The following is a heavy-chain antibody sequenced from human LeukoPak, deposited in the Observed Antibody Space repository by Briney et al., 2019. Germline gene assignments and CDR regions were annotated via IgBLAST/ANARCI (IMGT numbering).Heavy chain of an antibody. Sequence: GSLRLSCAASGFTFSSYGMHWVRQAPGKGLEWVAVISYDGSNKYYADSVKGRFTISRDNSKNTLYLQMNSLRAEDTAVYYCAKVSDAYYYDSSGPFDYWGQGTLVTVSS. J-gene: IGHJ4*02. CDR2: ISYDGSNK. CDR3: AKVSDAYYYDSSGPFDY. D-gene: IGHD3-22*01. V-gene: IGHV3-30*18. CDR1: GFTFSSYG.